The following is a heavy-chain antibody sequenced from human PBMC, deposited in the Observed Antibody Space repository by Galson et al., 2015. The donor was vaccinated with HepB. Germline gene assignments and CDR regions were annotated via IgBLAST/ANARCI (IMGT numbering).Heavy chain of an antibody. Sequence: SETLSLTCTASGGSISSYYWSWIRQPPGKGLEWIGYIYYSGSTNYNPSLKSRVTISVDTSKNQFSLKLSSVTAADTAVYYCARARSGSYPQDAFDIWGQGTMVTVSS. CDR3: ARARSGSYPQDAFDI. V-gene: IGHV4-59*01. D-gene: IGHD1-26*01. CDR2: IYYSGST. J-gene: IGHJ3*02. CDR1: GGSISSYY.